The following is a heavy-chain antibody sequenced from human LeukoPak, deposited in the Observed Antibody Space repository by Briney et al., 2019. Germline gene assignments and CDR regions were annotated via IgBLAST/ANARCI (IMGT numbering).Heavy chain of an antibody. V-gene: IGHV4-30-2*01. CDR3: ARAPYYHGSGFGAFDI. D-gene: IGHD3-10*01. J-gene: IGHJ3*02. CDR2: VHHTGTT. CDR1: GDFITSGGFC. Sequence: SETLSLTCTVFGDFITSGGFCWGWARQPPGNGLDWIGFVHHTGTTFYNPSFKSRLTLSVDKSKNQFSLKVDSVDAADAARYYCARAPYYHGSGFGAFDIWGQGAMVTVSP.